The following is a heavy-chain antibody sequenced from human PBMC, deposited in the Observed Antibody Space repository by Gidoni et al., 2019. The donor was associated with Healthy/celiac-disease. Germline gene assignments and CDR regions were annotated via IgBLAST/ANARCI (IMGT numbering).Heavy chain of an antibody. J-gene: IGHJ4*02. CDR1: GFTFGDYA. Sequence: EVKLAESGGGLVQPGRSLRLSCAGYGFTFGDYAIHWVRQAAGKGLEWVSGVSWSCGSIGYADSVKGRFTISRDNAKNSLYLQMNSLRAEDTALYYCAKDSSSWPQTDRYFDYWGQGTLVTVS. CDR2: VSWSCGSI. V-gene: IGHV3-9*01. D-gene: IGHD6-13*01. CDR3: AKDSSSWPQTDRYFDY.